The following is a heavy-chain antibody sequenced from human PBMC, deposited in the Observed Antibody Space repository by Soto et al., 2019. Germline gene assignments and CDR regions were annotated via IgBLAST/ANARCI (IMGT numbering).Heavy chain of an antibody. V-gene: IGHV1-18*04. Sequence: GASVKVSCKASGYTFNKYDITWVRQAPGQGLEWLGLISPNSGRPSYAQKFEGRVTMTTDTSTTTAYLELRSLRSDDTAVYYCVRQYYDFWTDYPDFDYWGQGTRVTVSS. CDR1: GYTFNKYD. D-gene: IGHD3-3*01. J-gene: IGHJ4*02. CDR3: VRQYYDFWTDYPDFDY. CDR2: ISPNSGRP.